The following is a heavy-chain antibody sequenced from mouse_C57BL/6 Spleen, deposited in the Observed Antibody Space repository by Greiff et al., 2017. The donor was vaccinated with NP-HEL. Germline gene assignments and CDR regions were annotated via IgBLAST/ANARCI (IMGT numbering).Heavy chain of an antibody. CDR3: TRDIITTVVAPYWYFDV. CDR1: GYTFTDYE. Sequence: VQLQESGAELVRPGASVTLSCKASGYTFTDYEMHWVKQTPVHGLEWIAAIDPETGGTAYNQKFKGKAILTADKSSSTAYMKLRSLTSEDSAVYYCTRDIITTVVAPYWYFDVWGTGTTVTVSS. J-gene: IGHJ1*03. D-gene: IGHD1-1*01. CDR2: IDPETGGT. V-gene: IGHV1-15*01.